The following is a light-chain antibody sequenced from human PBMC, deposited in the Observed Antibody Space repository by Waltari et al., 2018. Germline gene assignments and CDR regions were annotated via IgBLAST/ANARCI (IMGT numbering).Light chain of an antibody. J-gene: IGKJ2*01. CDR1: QSVGTW. V-gene: IGKV1-5*03. CDR3: QQYSSFST. Sequence: DIQMTQSPSTLSASVGDRVTTSCQASQSVGTWLSWYQQKPGKVPKLLIYMASSLDSGVPSRFSGSGSRTDFTLTISSLQPDDFATYSCQQYSSFSTFGQGTKV. CDR2: MAS.